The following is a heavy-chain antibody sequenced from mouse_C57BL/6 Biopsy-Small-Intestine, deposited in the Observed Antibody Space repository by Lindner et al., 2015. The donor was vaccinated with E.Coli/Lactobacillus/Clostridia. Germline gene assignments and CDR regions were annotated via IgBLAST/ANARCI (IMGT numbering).Heavy chain of an antibody. CDR3: ARDLFPGRYYDSSSYSRRAFDI. J-gene: IGHJ3*01. Sequence: SVKVSCKASGYTFTSYYMHWVRQAPGQGLEWMGWINLHSGATNYAQKFQGWVTMTRDTSMNTAYVELSTLKSDDTAVYYCARDLFPGRYYDSSSYSRRAFDIWGQGTMVTVS. V-gene: IGHV1S130*01. CDR2: INLHSGAT. D-gene: IGHD1-1*01. CDR1: GYTFTSYY.